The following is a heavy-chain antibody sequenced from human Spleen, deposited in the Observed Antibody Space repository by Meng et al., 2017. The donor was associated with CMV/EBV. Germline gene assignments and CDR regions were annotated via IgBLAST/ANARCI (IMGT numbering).Heavy chain of an antibody. Sequence: ASVKVSCKVSGYTLTELSMHWVRQAPGKGLEWMGGFDPEDGETIYAQKFQGRVTMTRDTSISTVYLELRALRSDDTAVYYCARRDTNSLRDIDYWGQGTLVTVSS. D-gene: IGHD5-18*01. J-gene: IGHJ4*02. CDR3: ARRDTNSLRDIDY. CDR2: FDPEDGET. V-gene: IGHV1-24*01. CDR1: GYTLTELS.